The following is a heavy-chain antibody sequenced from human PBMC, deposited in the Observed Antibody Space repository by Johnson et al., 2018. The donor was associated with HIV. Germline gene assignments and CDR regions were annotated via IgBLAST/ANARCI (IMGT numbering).Heavy chain of an antibody. Sequence: QVQLVESGGGLVQPGRSLRLSCAASGFTFSSYAMHWVRQAPGKGLEWVAVISYDGSNKYYADSVKVRFTIPRENSKNTLYRQMNRLRAEDTAVYCCARGGSIAARREAFDIWGQGTMVTVSS. CDR1: GFTFSSYA. CDR3: ARGGSIAARREAFDI. V-gene: IGHV3-30*04. D-gene: IGHD6-6*01. CDR2: ISYDGSNK. J-gene: IGHJ3*02.